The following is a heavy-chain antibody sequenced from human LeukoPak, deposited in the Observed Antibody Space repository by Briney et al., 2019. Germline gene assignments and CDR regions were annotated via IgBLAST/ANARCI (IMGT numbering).Heavy chain of an antibody. D-gene: IGHD1/OR15-1a*01. CDR3: ARDRHWTNDWVFDY. J-gene: IGHJ4*02. V-gene: IGHV4-59*01. CDR1: GGSIGTYY. Sequence: PSETLSLTCTVSGGSIGTYYWSWIRQPPGKGLEWIGYIYYNGHTDYNPSLRGRVTISVHTSKNQFSLKLSSVTAADTAVYYCARDRHWTNDWVFDYWGQGTLVTVSS. CDR2: IYYNGHT.